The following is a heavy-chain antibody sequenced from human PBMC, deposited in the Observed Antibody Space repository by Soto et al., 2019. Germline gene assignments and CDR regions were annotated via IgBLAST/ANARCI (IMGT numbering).Heavy chain of an antibody. CDR1: DGSISSSHYF. V-gene: IGHV4-39*01. Sequence: QLQLQESGPGLVKPSETLSLTCTVSDGSISSSHYFWDWIRQPPGKGLEWIGSIYYSGSTYYNPSLKSRVTISVDTSNNQFSLRLSSVTATDTAVYYCARAGYSSGHQFDYWGQGTLVTVSS. CDR2: IYYSGST. J-gene: IGHJ4*02. CDR3: ARAGYSSGHQFDY. D-gene: IGHD5-18*01.